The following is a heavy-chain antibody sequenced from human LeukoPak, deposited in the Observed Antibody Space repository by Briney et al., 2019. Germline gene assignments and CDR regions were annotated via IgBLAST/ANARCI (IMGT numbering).Heavy chain of an antibody. CDR2: IWYDGSNS. Sequence: GKSLRLSCAASGFTFRSHGMHWVRQAPGKGLQWVGVIWYDGSNSYYADSVKGRFTISRDNSKNTLHLQMNSLRAEDTAVYYCARDMDSSSHYFDYWGQGALVTVSS. V-gene: IGHV3-33*01. CDR1: GFTFRSHG. CDR3: ARDMDSSSHYFDY. J-gene: IGHJ4*02. D-gene: IGHD6-6*01.